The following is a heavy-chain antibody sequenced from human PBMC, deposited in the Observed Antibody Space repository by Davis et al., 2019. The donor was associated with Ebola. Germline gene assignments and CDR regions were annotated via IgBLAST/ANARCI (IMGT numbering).Heavy chain of an antibody. CDR2: INHSGST. Sequence: PSETLSLTCAVYGGSFSGYYWSWIRQPPGKGLEWIGEINHSGSTNYNPSLKSRVTISVDTSKNQFSLKLSSVTAADTAVYYCARGGQQLAQSYYYYYGMDVWGQGTTVTVSS. V-gene: IGHV4-34*01. CDR3: ARGGQQLAQSYYYYYGMDV. J-gene: IGHJ6*02. CDR1: GGSFSGYY. D-gene: IGHD6-13*01.